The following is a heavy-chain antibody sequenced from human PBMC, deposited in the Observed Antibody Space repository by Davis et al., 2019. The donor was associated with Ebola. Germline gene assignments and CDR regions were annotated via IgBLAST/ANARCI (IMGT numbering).Heavy chain of an antibody. Sequence: GGSLRLSCAASGFTFSGSAMHWVRQASGKGLEWVGRTRSKANSYATAYAASVKGRFTISRDDSKNTAYLQMNSLKTEDTAVYYCTSTPPTLWDYWGQGTLVTVSS. V-gene: IGHV3-73*01. J-gene: IGHJ4*02. CDR3: TSTPPTLWDY. CDR1: GFTFSGSA. D-gene: IGHD3-16*01. CDR2: TRSKANSYAT.